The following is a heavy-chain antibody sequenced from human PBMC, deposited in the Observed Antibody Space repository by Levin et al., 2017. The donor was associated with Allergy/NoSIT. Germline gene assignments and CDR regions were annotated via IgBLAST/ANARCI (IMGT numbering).Heavy chain of an antibody. Sequence: ASLKISCATSGFAFSNYAMNWVRPAPGKELEWVSSIGGRGASTYYADSVKGRFTISRDNSKNTLYLQMNSLRAEDTAVYYCAKAAYGDYVNWFDPWGQGTLVIVSS. V-gene: IGHV3-23*01. D-gene: IGHD4-17*01. J-gene: IGHJ5*02. CDR3: AKAAYGDYVNWFDP. CDR2: IGGRGAST. CDR1: GFAFSNYA.